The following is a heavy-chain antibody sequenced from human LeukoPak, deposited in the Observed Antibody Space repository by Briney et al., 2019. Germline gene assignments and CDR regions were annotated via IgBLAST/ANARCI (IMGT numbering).Heavy chain of an antibody. CDR3: ARHKFGYIFDY. V-gene: IGHV4-4*07. CDR1: GVSITPHY. CDR2: IYGSGGT. D-gene: IGHD5-24*01. J-gene: IGHJ4*02. Sequence: SETLSLTCAVSGVSITPHYWTWIRQPAGKGLEWIGRIYGSGGTTYNPSLKNRVTMSLDTSTNQFSLILSSVTAADMAVYYCARHKFGYIFDYWGQGTLVTVSS.